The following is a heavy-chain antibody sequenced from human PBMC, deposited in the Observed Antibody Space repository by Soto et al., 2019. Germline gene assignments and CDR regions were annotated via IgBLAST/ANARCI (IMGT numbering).Heavy chain of an antibody. CDR1: GFTFSSYS. V-gene: IGHV3-48*01. CDR2: ISSSSSTI. CDR3: ARVIDFWSANNWFDP. D-gene: IGHD3-3*01. Sequence: GGSLRLSCAASGFTFSSYSMNWVRQAPGKGLEWVSYISSSSSTIYYADSVKGRFTISRDNAKNSLYLQMNSLRAEDTAVYYCARVIDFWSANNWFDPWGQGTLVTVSS. J-gene: IGHJ5*02.